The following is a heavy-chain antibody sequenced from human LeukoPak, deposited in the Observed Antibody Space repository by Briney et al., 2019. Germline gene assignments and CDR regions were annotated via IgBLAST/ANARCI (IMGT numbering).Heavy chain of an antibody. J-gene: IGHJ4*02. V-gene: IGHV3-9*01. CDR3: AKVRAMVRGVIIERPIDY. CDR2: ISWNSGSI. CDR1: GFTFDHYA. D-gene: IGHD3-10*01. Sequence: GRSLRLSCAASGFTFDHYAMHWVRQAPGKGLEWVSGISWNSGSIGYADSVKGRFTISRDNAKNSLYLQMNSLRAEDTAVYYCAKVRAMVRGVIIERPIDYWGQGTLVTVSS.